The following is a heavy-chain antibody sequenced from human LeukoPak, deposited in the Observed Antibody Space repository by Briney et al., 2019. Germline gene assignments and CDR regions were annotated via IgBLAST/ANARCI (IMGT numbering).Heavy chain of an antibody. Sequence: PSQTLSLTCTVSGGSISSGSYYWSWIRQPAGKGLEWIGRIYTSGSTNYNPALQSRLSISIDTSKNQFSLKLSSVTAADTAVYYCARLRRDGYNRGAFDIWGQGTMVTVSS. V-gene: IGHV4-61*02. J-gene: IGHJ3*02. CDR2: IYTSGST. CDR3: ARLRRDGYNRGAFDI. D-gene: IGHD5-24*01. CDR1: GGSISSGSYY.